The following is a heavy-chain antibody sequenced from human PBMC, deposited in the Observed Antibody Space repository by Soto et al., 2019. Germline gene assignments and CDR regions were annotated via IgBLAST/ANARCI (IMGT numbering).Heavy chain of an antibody. CDR1: GYTFTSYA. Sequence: GASVKVSCKASGYTFTSYAMHWVRQAPGQRLEWMGWINAGNGNTKYSQKFQGRVTITRDTSASTAYMELSSLRSEDTAVYYCARVYAIYLYYYMDVWGKGTTVTVSS. J-gene: IGHJ6*03. D-gene: IGHD2-8*01. CDR3: ARVYAIYLYYYMDV. CDR2: INAGNGNT. V-gene: IGHV1-3*01.